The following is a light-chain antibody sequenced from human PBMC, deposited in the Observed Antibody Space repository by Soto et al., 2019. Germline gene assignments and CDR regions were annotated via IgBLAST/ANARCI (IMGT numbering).Light chain of an antibody. CDR2: SAS. CDR3: QQYNNWPPIT. J-gene: IGKJ5*01. V-gene: IGKV3-15*01. Sequence: EIVLTQSPDTLSLSAGERVTLSCRASQSVSSNLAWYQQKPGQAPRVLIYSASTRATGIPARFSGSGSGTEFTLTISSLQSEDFAVYYCQQYNNWPPITFGQGTRLEIK. CDR1: QSVSSN.